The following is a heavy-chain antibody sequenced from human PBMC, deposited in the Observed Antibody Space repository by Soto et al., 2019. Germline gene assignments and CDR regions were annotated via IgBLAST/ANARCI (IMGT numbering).Heavy chain of an antibody. V-gene: IGHV3-23*01. Sequence: GGSLRLSCAASGFTFSSYAMSWVRQAPGKGLECVSAISGSGGSTYYADSVKGRFTISRDNSTNTLYLQMNSLRAEDTAVYYYAQYPADIVVVVFDDFDIWGQGTMVTVSS. CDR2: ISGSGGST. D-gene: IGHD2-15*01. CDR3: AQYPADIVVVVFDDFDI. CDR1: GFTFSSYA. J-gene: IGHJ3*02.